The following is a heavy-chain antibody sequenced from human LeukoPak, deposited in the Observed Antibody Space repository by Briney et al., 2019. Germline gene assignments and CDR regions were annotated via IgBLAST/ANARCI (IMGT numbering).Heavy chain of an antibody. D-gene: IGHD6-13*01. Sequence: PSETLSLTCTVSGGSISSGSYYWSWIRQPAGKGLEWIGRIYTSGSTNYNPSLKSRVTILVDTSKNQFSLKLSSVTAADTAVYYCASYSSSWYTDYWGQGTLVTVSS. V-gene: IGHV4-61*02. J-gene: IGHJ4*02. CDR2: IYTSGST. CDR1: GGSISSGSYY. CDR3: ASYSSSWYTDY.